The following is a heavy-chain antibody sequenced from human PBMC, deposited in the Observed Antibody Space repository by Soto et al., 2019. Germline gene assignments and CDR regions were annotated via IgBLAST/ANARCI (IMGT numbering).Heavy chain of an antibody. CDR1: GYTFTSYD. CDR2: MNPNSGNT. CDR3: AASIFYYGMDV. V-gene: IGHV1-8*01. J-gene: IGHJ6*02. Sequence: GASVKVSCKASGYTFTSYDINWVRQATGQGLEWMGWMNPNSGNTGYAQKFQGRVTISADKSITTTYLQWSSLKASDTAIYYCAASIFYYGMDVWGQGTTVTVSS.